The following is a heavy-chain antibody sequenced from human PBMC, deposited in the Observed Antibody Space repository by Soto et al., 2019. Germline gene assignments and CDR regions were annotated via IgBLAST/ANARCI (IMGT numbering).Heavy chain of an antibody. Sequence: QVQLQESGPGLVKPSQTLSLTCTVSGGSISSGGYYWSWIRQHPGKGLEWIGYIDSSGSTYYNPSVKCSVTISVEKSKNQFSLKLSSVTAADTSVYYCARELGIAARSVWFDPWGQGTLVTVSS. J-gene: IGHJ5*02. CDR3: ARELGIAARSVWFDP. D-gene: IGHD6-6*01. V-gene: IGHV4-31*03. CDR1: GGSISSGGYY. CDR2: IDSSGST.